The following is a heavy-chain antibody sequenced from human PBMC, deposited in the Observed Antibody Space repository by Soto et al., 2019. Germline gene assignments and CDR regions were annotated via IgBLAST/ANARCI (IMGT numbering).Heavy chain of an antibody. CDR1: GYTFTTYP. CDR2: INAGNGNT. CDR3: ARGLTGFDS. D-gene: IGHD7-27*01. V-gene: IGHV1-3*01. Sequence: QVQLVQSGAEVKKPGASVKVSCKASGYTFTTYPMHWVRQAPGQRLEWMGWINAGNGNTKYSQKFQGRVTLTRDTSANTAYMDLSSLRSEDTAVYYCARGLTGFDSWGQGTLVTVSS. J-gene: IGHJ4*02.